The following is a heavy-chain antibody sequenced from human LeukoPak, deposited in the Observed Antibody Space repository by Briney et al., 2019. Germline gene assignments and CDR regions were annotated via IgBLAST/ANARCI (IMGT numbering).Heavy chain of an antibody. CDR3: ARDSHLGPTGY. J-gene: IGHJ4*02. CDR1: GGSISSSSYY. CDR2: IYYSGST. V-gene: IGHV4-39*07. Sequence: SETLSLTCTVSGGSISSSSYYWGWIRQPPGKGLEWIGSIYYSGSTYYNPSLKSRVTISVDTSKNQFSLKLSSVTAADTAVYYCARDSHLGPTGYWGQGTLVTVSS.